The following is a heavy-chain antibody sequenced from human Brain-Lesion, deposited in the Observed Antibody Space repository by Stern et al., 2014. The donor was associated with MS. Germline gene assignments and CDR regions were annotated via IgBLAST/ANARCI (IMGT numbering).Heavy chain of an antibody. CDR1: GFTFDDYA. Sequence: EVQLVESGGDLVQPGRSLRLSCAAFGFTFDDYAMHWVRQAPGQGLEWVAGISWNSVTIGYADSVKGRFTTSRDNAYSSLYLQMNSLRPEDTALYYCARDITGSSAYFAYWGQGTLVTVSS. D-gene: IGHD1-14*01. J-gene: IGHJ4*02. CDR2: ISWNSVTI. CDR3: ARDITGSSAYFAY. V-gene: IGHV3-9*01.